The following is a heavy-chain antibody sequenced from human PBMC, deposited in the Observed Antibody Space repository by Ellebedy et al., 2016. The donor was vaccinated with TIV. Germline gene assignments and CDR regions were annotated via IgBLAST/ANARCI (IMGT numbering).Heavy chain of an antibody. D-gene: IGHD2-15*01. CDR3: AKATLGTCSGAKCYYFDY. Sequence: LTCATSGFTFSNYAMSWLRQAPGKRLEWVSSFSGSVKTTYTAASVKGRFIVSSDSSRNTLSLQMNSLRAEDTALYYCAKATLGTCSGAKCYYFDYWGRGTPVTVSS. CDR2: FSGSVKTT. CDR1: GFTFSNYA. J-gene: IGHJ4*02. V-gene: IGHV3-23*01.